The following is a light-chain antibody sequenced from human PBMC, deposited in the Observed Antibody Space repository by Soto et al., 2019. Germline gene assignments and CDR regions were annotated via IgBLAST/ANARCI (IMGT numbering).Light chain of an antibody. J-gene: IGLJ3*02. CDR3: QSYDSSLSGWV. CDR2: DVI. V-gene: IGLV2-8*01. Sequence: QSALTQPPSASGSPGQSVTISCTGTGSDIGAYNYVSWYQQYPGKAPKVMIYDVIKRPSGVPDRFSGSKSGNTASLTVSGLRADDEADYYCQSYDSSLSGWVFGGGTKLTVL. CDR1: GSDIGAYNY.